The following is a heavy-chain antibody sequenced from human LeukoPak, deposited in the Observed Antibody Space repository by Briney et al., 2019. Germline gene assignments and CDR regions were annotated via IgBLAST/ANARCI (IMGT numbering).Heavy chain of an antibody. CDR1: GGSFSGYY. Sequence: SETLSLTCAIYGGSFSGYYWSWIRQPPGKGLEWIGEIHHSGSTNYNPSLKSRVTISVDTSKKQFSLKLSSVTAADTAVYYCARGGCSGGSCHDYWGQGTLVTVSS. CDR2: IHHSGST. V-gene: IGHV4-34*01. D-gene: IGHD2-15*01. CDR3: ARGGCSGGSCHDY. J-gene: IGHJ4*02.